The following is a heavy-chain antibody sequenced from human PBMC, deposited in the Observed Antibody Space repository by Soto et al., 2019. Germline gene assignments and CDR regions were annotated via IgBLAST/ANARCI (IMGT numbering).Heavy chain of an antibody. CDR1: GFTFSSYG. V-gene: IGHV3-33*01. CDR2: IWYDGSNK. D-gene: IGHD4-17*01. CDR3: ARGGDGDYGLDY. J-gene: IGHJ4*02. Sequence: QVQLVESGGGVVQPGSSLRLSCAASGFTFSSYGMHWVRQAPGKGLEWVAVIWYDGSNKYYADSVKGRFTISRDNSKNTLYLQMNSLRAEDTAVYYCARGGDGDYGLDYWGQGTLVTVSS.